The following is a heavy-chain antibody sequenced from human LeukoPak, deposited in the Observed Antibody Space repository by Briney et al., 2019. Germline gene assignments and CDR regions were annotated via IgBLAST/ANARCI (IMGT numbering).Heavy chain of an antibody. J-gene: IGHJ4*02. Sequence: GGSLRLSCAASGFTFSSYGMHWVRQAPGKGLEWVAVISYDGSNKYYADSVKGRFTISRDNSKNTLYLQMNSLRAEDTAVYYCARDGGYCTNGVCYRAFDYWGQGTLVTVSS. CDR1: GFTFSSYG. CDR2: ISYDGSNK. CDR3: ARDGGYCTNGVCYRAFDY. V-gene: IGHV3-30*03. D-gene: IGHD2-8*01.